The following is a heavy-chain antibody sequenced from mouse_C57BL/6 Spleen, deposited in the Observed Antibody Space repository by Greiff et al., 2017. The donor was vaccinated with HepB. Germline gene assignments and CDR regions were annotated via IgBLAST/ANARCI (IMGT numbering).Heavy chain of an antibody. CDR3: ARPYYYGSSWFAY. Sequence: QVQLKESGAELVKPGASVKISCKASGYAFSSYWMNWVKQRPGKGLEWIGQIYPGDGDTNYNGKFKGKATLTADKSSSTAYMQLSSLTSEDSAVYFCARPYYYGSSWFAYWGQGTLVTVSA. CDR1: GYAFSSYW. CDR2: IYPGDGDT. V-gene: IGHV1-80*01. J-gene: IGHJ3*01. D-gene: IGHD1-1*01.